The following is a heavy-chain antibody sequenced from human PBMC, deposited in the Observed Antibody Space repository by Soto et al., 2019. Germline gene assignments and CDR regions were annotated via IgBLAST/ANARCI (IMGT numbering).Heavy chain of an antibody. CDR1: GFTFSSYS. Sequence: EVQLVESGGGLVKPGGSLRLSCAASGFTFSSYSMNWVRQAPGKGLEWGSSISSSSSYIYYADSVKGRFTISRDNAKNSVYLQMNSLRDEDTAVYYCARDARFICGGDCFAFDIWGHGTIVIFSS. CDR3: ARDARFICGGDCFAFDI. D-gene: IGHD2-21*02. J-gene: IGHJ3*02. CDR2: ISSSSSYI. V-gene: IGHV3-21*01.